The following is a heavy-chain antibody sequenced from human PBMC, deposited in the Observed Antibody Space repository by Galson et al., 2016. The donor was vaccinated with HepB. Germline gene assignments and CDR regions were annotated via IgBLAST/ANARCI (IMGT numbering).Heavy chain of an antibody. CDR2: ISYDGSHK. Sequence: SLRLSCAASGFTFSSYAVHWVRQAPGKGLEWVAVISYDGSHKYYAASVKGRFTISRDNSKNTLSLQMNSLPAEDTAVYYCAKNDILAGYSAFDYWGQGTLDTVAS. CDR1: GFTFSSYA. D-gene: IGHD3-9*01. CDR3: AKNDILAGYSAFDY. J-gene: IGHJ4*02. V-gene: IGHV3-30*18.